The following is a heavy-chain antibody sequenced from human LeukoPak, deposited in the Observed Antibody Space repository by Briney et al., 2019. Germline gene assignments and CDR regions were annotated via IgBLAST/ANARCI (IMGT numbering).Heavy chain of an antibody. V-gene: IGHV3-48*03. Sequence: GGSLRLSCAASGFTFSNYEMNWVRQAPGKGLEWLSYISGDSSITYYADSVKGRFTISRDNSQKSLYLQMKSLRVEDTAIYYCVRDRITASAANWFDPWGLGVRVTVSS. CDR2: ISGDSSIT. CDR1: GFTFSNYE. D-gene: IGHD1-14*01. CDR3: VRDRITASAANWFDP. J-gene: IGHJ5*02.